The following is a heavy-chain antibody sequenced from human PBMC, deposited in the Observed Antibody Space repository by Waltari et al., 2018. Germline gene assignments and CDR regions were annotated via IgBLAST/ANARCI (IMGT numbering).Heavy chain of an antibody. CDR3: ARDRGIGLYLDS. CDR1: GDSMGSRDF. V-gene: IGHV4-4*02. J-gene: IGHJ4*02. D-gene: IGHD1-26*01. CDR2: VHRSGRT. Sequence: QLQLQQSGPGLVKPSESLSLTCAVSGDSMGSRDFWSWVRQSPGKGLEWIGQVHRSGRTNYNPSLASRVTMSIDTSNNQFSLKVTSATAADTAIYYCARDRGIGLYLDSWGQGILVTVSP.